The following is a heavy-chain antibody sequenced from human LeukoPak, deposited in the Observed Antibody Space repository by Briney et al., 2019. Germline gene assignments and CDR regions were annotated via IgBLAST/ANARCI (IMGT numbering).Heavy chain of an antibody. V-gene: IGHV1-2*02. CDR1: GYTFTGYY. D-gene: IGHD5-12*01. J-gene: IGHJ4*02. CDR2: INPNSGGT. Sequence: ASVKVSCKASGYTFTGYYMHWVRQAPGQGLEWMGWINPNSGGTNYAQKLQGRVTMTTDTSTSTAYMELRSLRSEDTAVYYCATARGYPTYFDYWGQGTLVTVSS. CDR3: ATARGYPTYFDY.